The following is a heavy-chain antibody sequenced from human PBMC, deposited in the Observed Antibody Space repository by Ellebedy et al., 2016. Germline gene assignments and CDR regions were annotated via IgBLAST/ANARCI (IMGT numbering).Heavy chain of an antibody. J-gene: IGHJ6*03. Sequence: DSVKGRFTVSRDNSKNMFNLHMNSLRAEDTAVFYCARISEDASHYYFMDVWGKGTTVTVSS. V-gene: IGHV3-23*01. D-gene: IGHD2-21*01. CDR3: ARISEDASHYYFMDV.